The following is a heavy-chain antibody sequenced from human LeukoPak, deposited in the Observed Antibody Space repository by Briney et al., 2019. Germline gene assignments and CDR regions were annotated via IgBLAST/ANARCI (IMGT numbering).Heavy chain of an antibody. CDR1: GLTFSSYW. J-gene: IGHJ4*02. D-gene: IGHD1-26*01. V-gene: IGHV3-74*01. CDR2: INSDGSST. CDR3: ARRSSGSPPYYFGY. Sequence: GGSLRLSCAASGLTFSSYWMHWVRQAPGKGLVWVSRINSDGSSTSYADAVKGRFTISRDNAKNTLYLQMNSLRAEDTAVYYCARRSSGSPPYYFGYWGQGTLVTVSS.